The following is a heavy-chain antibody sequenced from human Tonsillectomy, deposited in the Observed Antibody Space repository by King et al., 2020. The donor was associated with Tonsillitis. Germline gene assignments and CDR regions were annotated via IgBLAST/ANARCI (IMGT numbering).Heavy chain of an antibody. CDR1: GYTFTSYG. J-gene: IGHJ4*02. CDR3: ARGAPPRSSGDDLVPSSSSWYYFDC. D-gene: IGHD6-13*01. V-gene: IGHV7-4-1*02. Sequence: QLVQSGSELKKPGASVKVSCKASGYTFTSYGMNWVRQAPGQGLEWMGWINTNTGNPTYAQGFTGRFVFSLDTPVSTAYLQISSLKAEDTAVYYCARGAPPRSSGDDLVPSSSSWYYFDCWGRGTLVAVSS. CDR2: INTNTGNP.